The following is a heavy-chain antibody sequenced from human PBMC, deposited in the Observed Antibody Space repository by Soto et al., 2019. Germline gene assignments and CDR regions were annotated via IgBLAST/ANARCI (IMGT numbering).Heavy chain of an antibody. Sequence: ASVKVSCKASGYTFTSYGISWVRQAPGQGLEWMGRISAYNGNTNYAQKLQGRVTMTTDTSTSTAYMELRSLRSDDTAVYYCARDPYYYGSGTLLCWGQGTLVTVSS. CDR1: GYTFTSYG. J-gene: IGHJ4*02. CDR2: ISAYNGNT. CDR3: ARDPYYYGSGTLLC. V-gene: IGHV1-18*01. D-gene: IGHD3-10*01.